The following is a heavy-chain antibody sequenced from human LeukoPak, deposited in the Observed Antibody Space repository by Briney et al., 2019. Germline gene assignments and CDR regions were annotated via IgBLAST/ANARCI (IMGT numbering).Heavy chain of an antibody. Sequence: SETLSLTCTVSGGSISSSSYYWGWLRPPPGKGLEWIGSIYYSGSTYYNPSLKSRVTISVDTSKNQFSLKLSSVTAADTAVYYCARMSPPGHYYGSGSYEDNWFDPWGQGTLVTVSS. CDR3: ARMSPPGHYYGSGSYEDNWFDP. CDR1: GGSISSSSYY. V-gene: IGHV4-39*01. CDR2: IYYSGST. D-gene: IGHD3-10*01. J-gene: IGHJ5*02.